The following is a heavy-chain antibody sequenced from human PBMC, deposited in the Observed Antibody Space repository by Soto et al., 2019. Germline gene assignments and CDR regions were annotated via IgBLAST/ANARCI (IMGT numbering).Heavy chain of an antibody. CDR1: GYTFTSYD. CDR3: ARLAAVLLGAYSYGMDV. CDR2: MNPNSGNT. Sequence: QVQLVQSGAEVKKPGASVKVSCKASGYTFTSYDINWVRQATGQGLEWMGWMNPNSGNTGYAQKFQGRVTMTRNTSISTAYMELSSLRSEDTAVYYCARLAAVLLGAYSYGMDVWGQGTTVTVSS. J-gene: IGHJ6*02. V-gene: IGHV1-8*01. D-gene: IGHD6-13*01.